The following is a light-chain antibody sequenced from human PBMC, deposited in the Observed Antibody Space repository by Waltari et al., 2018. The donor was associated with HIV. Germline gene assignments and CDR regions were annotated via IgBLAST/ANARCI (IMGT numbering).Light chain of an antibody. Sequence: DIQMTQSPSSLSTSVGERVTITCRASQNISTYLKWYQQKSGKAPNLLIYTESNLQTGVPSRFSGSGSGTNFTLTISGLQPEDSATYFYQQSYSTPRTFGQGTKVEIK. CDR2: TES. J-gene: IGKJ1*01. V-gene: IGKV1-39*01. CDR3: QQSYSTPRT. CDR1: QNISTY.